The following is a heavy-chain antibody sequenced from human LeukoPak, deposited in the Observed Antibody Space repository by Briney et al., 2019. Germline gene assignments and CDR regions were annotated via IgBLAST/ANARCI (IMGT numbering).Heavy chain of an antibody. CDR1: GFTFTKYE. V-gene: IGHV3-48*03. Sequence: GGSLRLSCAASGFTFTKYEMNWVRQAPGKGLEWIGYISGGNNGIYYADTVKGRFAISIDNAKNSLYLKLNSLSAEDKAVYYCARLVFRQYWGQGTLVTVSS. J-gene: IGHJ4*02. D-gene: IGHD2-21*01. CDR3: ARLVFRQY. CDR2: ISGGNNGI.